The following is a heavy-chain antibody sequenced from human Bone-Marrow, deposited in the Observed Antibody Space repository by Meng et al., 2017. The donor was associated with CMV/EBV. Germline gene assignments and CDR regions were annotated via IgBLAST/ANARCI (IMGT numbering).Heavy chain of an antibody. Sequence: SVKVSCKASGGTFSSYAISWVRQAPGQGLEWMGGIIPIFGTANNAQKFQGRVTITTDESTSTAYMELSSLRSEDTAVYYCARGGGIAARPSTVYYGMDVWGQGTTVTVSS. V-gene: IGHV1-69*05. CDR2: IIPIFGTA. J-gene: IGHJ6*02. CDR3: ARGGGIAARPSTVYYGMDV. CDR1: GGTFSSYA. D-gene: IGHD6-6*01.